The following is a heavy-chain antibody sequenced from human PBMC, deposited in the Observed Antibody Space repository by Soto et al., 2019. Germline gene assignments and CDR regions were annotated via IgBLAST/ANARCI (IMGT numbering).Heavy chain of an antibody. V-gene: IGHV3-15*07. D-gene: IGHD2-15*01. CDR1: GLTISNAW. J-gene: IGHJ6*02. Sequence: EVQLVESGGGFIYPGGSLRLSCAASGLTISNAWMNWVRQAPGKGLEWVGRIKTNTEGGTTDYAAAVKGRFTVSRDDSKNTLCLQMNSRKTEDTAVYYCTTGSVEGVWGQGTTVTVS. CDR3: TTGSVEGV. CDR2: IKTNTEGGTT.